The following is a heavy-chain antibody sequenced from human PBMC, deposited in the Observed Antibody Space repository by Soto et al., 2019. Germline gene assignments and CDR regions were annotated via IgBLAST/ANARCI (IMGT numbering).Heavy chain of an antibody. V-gene: IGHV4-59*01. D-gene: IGHD2-2*01. CDR3: ARDAGYQLTGAFDI. Sequence: QVQLQESGPGLVKPSETLSLTCTVSGGPISTYYWSWIRQSPGKGLEWIGFISYIGTTQYNPSFKSRVTISVETSKIQFSMSLTSVSAVDTAVYYCARDAGYQLTGAFDIWGPGTMVAVAS. J-gene: IGHJ3*02. CDR1: GGPISTYY. CDR2: ISYIGTT.